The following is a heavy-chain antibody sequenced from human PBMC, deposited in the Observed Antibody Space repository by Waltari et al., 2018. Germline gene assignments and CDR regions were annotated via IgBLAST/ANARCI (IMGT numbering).Heavy chain of an antibody. CDR3: ARDRAYYNWFDP. CDR2: IVPMHGVT. Sequence: QVQLVQSGAEVKKPGSSVKVSCKASGDTFSIYTITWVRQAPGQGLEWMGRIVPMHGVTDYAQKFQGRVTITADTSTSTAYMEVTSLTSEDTAVYYCARDRAYYNWFDPWGQGTLVIVSS. V-gene: IGHV1-69*08. J-gene: IGHJ5*02. CDR1: GDTFSIYT. D-gene: IGHD1-26*01.